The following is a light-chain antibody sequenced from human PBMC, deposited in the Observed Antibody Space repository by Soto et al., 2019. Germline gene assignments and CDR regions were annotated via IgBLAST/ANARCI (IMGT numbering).Light chain of an antibody. CDR1: SSDVGGYNY. V-gene: IGLV2-11*01. J-gene: IGLJ1*01. Sequence: QSVLTQPRSVSGSPGQSVTISCTGTSSDVGGYNYVSWYQQHPGKAPKLMIYDASKRPSGVPDRFSGSKSGNTASLTISGLQAEDEADYYRCSYAGSYTFPPYVFGTGTKVT. CDR2: DAS. CDR3: CSYAGSYTFPPYV.